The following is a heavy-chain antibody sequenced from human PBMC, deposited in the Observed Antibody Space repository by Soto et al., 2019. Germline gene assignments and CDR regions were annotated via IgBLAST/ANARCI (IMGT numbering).Heavy chain of an antibody. Sequence: QLQLQESGQGLVKPSETLSLTCTVSGGSISSSSYFWGWIRQPPGKGLEWIGSIYYSGGTYYNPSLKSRVPISVDTSKNQFSLKLSSVTAADTAVYHCASVNILPGYYLDHWGQGTLVTVSS. CDR1: GGSISSSSYF. CDR3: ASVNILPGYYLDH. V-gene: IGHV4-39*01. CDR2: IYYSGGT. D-gene: IGHD3-9*01. J-gene: IGHJ4*02.